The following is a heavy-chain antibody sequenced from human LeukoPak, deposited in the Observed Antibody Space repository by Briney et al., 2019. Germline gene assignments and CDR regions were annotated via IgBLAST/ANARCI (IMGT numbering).Heavy chain of an antibody. V-gene: IGHV1-2*02. CDR3: ARRNDYGSSFYYYYYYCMDV. D-gene: IGHD4/OR15-4a*01. CDR2: INPNSGGT. Sequence: ASVKVSCKAPGYTFTGYYMHWVRQAPGQGLEWMGWINPNSGGTNYEQKFQSRVTMTRDTSISTAYMELSRLRSDDTAVYYCARRNDYGSSFYYYYYYCMDVWGKGTTVTVSS. CDR1: GYTFTGYY. J-gene: IGHJ6*03.